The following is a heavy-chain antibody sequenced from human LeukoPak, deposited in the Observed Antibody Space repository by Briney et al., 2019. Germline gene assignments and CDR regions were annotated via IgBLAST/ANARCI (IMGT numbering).Heavy chain of an antibody. CDR1: GYTLTELS. D-gene: IGHD3-9*01. J-gene: IGHJ4*02. Sequence: ASVKVSCKVSGYTLTELSMHWVRQAPGKGLEWMGGFDPEDGETIYAQEFQGRVTMTEDTSTDTAYMELSSLRSEDTAVYYCAPSRHYDILAPPQGSLDYWGQGTLVTVSS. CDR3: APSRHYDILAPPQGSLDY. V-gene: IGHV1-24*01. CDR2: FDPEDGET.